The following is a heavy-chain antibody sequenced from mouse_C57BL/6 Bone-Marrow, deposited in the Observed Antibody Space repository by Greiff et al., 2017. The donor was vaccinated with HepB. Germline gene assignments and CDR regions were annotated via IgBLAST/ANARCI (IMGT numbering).Heavy chain of an antibody. Sequence: QVQLQQSGPELVKPGASVKISCKASGYAFSSSWMNWVKQRPGKGLEWIGRIYPGDGDTNYNGKFKGKATLTADKSSSTAYMQLSSLTYEDSAVYYCARSVRRDWFAYWGQGTLVTVSA. V-gene: IGHV1-82*01. CDR1: GYAFSSSW. CDR2: IYPGDGDT. J-gene: IGHJ3*01. CDR3: ARSVRRDWFAY. D-gene: IGHD2-14*01.